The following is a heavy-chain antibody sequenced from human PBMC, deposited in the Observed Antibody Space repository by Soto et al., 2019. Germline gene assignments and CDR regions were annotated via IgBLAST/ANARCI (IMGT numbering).Heavy chain of an antibody. Sequence: PSETLSLTCTVSGGTISSFYWSWIRQTPGKGLEWIAYIYYSESTNYNPSLKSRVTISVDTSKNQFSLRLSSVTAADTAVYYCARLNGYCVGTNCHGYYGMDVWGQGTTVTVSS. CDR3: ARLNGYCVGTNCHGYYGMDV. D-gene: IGHD2-21*01. J-gene: IGHJ6*02. V-gene: IGHV4-59*08. CDR2: IYYSEST. CDR1: GGTISSFY.